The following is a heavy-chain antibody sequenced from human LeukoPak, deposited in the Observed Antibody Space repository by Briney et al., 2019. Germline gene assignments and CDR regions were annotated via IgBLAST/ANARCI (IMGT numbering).Heavy chain of an antibody. D-gene: IGHD6-13*01. CDR2: MHYSGST. CDR1: SGSISTYY. Sequence: SETLSLTRTVSSGSISTYYWSWIRQPPGKGLERIGYMHYSGSTNYNPSLNSRITMSVDTSKNQFSLKLSSVAAADTAVYYCATFYSFSAYYYYSMDVWGKGTTVTVSS. CDR3: ATFYSFSAYYYYSMDV. V-gene: IGHV4-59*01. J-gene: IGHJ6*03.